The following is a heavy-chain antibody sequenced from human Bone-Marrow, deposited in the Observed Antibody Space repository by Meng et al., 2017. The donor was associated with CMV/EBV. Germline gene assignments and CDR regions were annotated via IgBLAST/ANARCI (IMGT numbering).Heavy chain of an antibody. CDR1: GVSFSNSD. V-gene: IGHV3-19*01. D-gene: IGHD2-2*01. Sequence: GGTLRLSCAASGVSFSNSDMNWVRQAPGKGLEWVSGVSWNGSRTHYADSVKGRFIISRDNSSNFLYQQMNSLRSEDMAVYYCVRNSPGGWAIVVVPSAIREVGWGQGNLVTVSS. J-gene: IGHJ4*02. CDR3: VRNSPGGWAIVVVPSAIREVG. CDR2: VSWNGSRT.